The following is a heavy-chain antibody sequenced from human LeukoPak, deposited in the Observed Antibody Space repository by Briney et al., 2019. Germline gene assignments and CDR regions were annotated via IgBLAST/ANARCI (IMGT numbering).Heavy chain of an antibody. V-gene: IGHV1-18*01. CDR1: GYTFTSYG. D-gene: IGHD3-3*01. CDR3: ARGPSYDFWSGYQSWFDP. J-gene: IGHJ5*02. CDR2: ISAYNGNT. Sequence: ASVKVSCKASGYTFTSYGISWVRQAPGQGLEWMGWISAYNGNTNYAQKLQGRVTMTTDTSTSTAYMELRSLRSDDTAVYYCARGPSYDFWSGYQSWFDPWGQGTLVTVSS.